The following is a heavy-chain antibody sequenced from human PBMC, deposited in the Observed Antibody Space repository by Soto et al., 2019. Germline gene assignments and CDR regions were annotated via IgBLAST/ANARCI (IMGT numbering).Heavy chain of an antibody. D-gene: IGHD2-2*02. CDR2: IWYDGSNK. J-gene: IGHJ6*02. CDR3: ARDSGYCSSTSCSTPYYYYYGMDV. CDR1: GFTFSSYG. Sequence: PGGSLRLSCAASGFTFSSYGMHWVRQAPGKGLEWVAVIWYDGSNKYYADSVKGRFTISRDNSKNTLYLQMNSLRAEDTAVYYCARDSGYCSSTSCSTPYYYYYGMDVWGQGTTVTVSS. V-gene: IGHV3-33*01.